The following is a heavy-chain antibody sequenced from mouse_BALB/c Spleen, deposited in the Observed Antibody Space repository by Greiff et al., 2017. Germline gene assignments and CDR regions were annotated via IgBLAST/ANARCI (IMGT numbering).Heavy chain of an antibody. Sequence: VQGVESGAELAKPGASVKMSCKASGYTFTSYWMHWVKQRPGQGLEWIGYINPSTGYTEYNQKFKDKATLTADKSSSTAYMQLSSLTSEDSAVYYCARTYYGNLYYYAMDYWGQGTSVTVSS. CDR2: INPSTGYT. V-gene: IGHV1-7*01. D-gene: IGHD2-10*01. CDR1: GYTFTSYW. CDR3: ARTYYGNLYYYAMDY. J-gene: IGHJ4*01.